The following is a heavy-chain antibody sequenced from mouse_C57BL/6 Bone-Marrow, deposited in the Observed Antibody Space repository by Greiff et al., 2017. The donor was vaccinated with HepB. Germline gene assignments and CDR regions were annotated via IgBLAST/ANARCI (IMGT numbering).Heavy chain of an antibody. V-gene: IGHV5-6*02. J-gene: IGHJ3*01. Sequence: EVMLVESGGDLVKPGGSLKLSCAASGFTFSSYGMSWVRQTPDKRLEWVATISSGGSYTYYPDSVKGRFTISRDNAKNTLYLQMSSLKSENTAVYYCARHDPYGNSLFAYWGQGTLVTVSA. CDR2: ISSGGSYT. CDR1: GFTFSSYG. CDR3: ARHDPYGNSLFAY. D-gene: IGHD2-1*01.